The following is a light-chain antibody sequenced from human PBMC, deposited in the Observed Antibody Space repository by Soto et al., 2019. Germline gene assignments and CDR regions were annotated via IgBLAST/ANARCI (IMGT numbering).Light chain of an antibody. V-gene: IGKV3-20*01. Sequence: IVLTQCPGTLSFTPGERSTLSCRASQTLSISFIAWYQQKPGQAPRLLIYDTSSRATGVPDRYSASGSGTDFTLTISRLEPEDFAVFLCQQYGTSEIIFGQGTRLEFK. CDR1: QTLSISF. CDR2: DTS. CDR3: QQYGTSEII. J-gene: IGKJ5*01.